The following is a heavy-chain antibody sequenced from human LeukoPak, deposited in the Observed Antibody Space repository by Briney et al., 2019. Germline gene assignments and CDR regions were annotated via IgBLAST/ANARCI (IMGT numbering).Heavy chain of an antibody. J-gene: IGHJ6*03. CDR3: AREHGYYYMDV. V-gene: IGHV4-30-4*08. Sequence: SQTLSLTCTVSGGSISSGDYYWSWIRQPPGKGLEWIGYIHYSGSTYYNPSLKSRVTISVDTSKNQFSLKLSSVTAADTAVYYCAREHGYYYMDVWGKGTTVTVSS. CDR2: IHYSGST. D-gene: IGHD2-21*01. CDR1: GGSISSGDYY.